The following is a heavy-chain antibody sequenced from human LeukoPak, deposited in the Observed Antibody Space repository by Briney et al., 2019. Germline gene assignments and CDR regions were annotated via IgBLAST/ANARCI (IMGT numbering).Heavy chain of an antibody. V-gene: IGHV3-30*18. CDR1: GFTFSSYG. CDR3: ANAWTIFGVGPSWFDP. D-gene: IGHD3-3*01. J-gene: IGHJ5*02. Sequence: GGSLRLSCAASGFTFSSYGMHWVRQAPGKGLEWVAVISYDGSNKYYADSVKGRFTISRDNSKNTLYLQMNSLRAEDTAVYYCANAWTIFGVGPSWFDPWGQGTLVTVSS. CDR2: ISYDGSNK.